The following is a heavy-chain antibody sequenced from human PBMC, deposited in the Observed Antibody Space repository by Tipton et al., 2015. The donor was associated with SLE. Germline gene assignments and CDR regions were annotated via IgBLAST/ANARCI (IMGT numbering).Heavy chain of an antibody. D-gene: IGHD2-8*01. CDR1: GFIVSNNY. Sequence: GSLRLSCAASGFIVSNNYMSWIRQAPGKGLEWISYITHTGTYTNYADSVKGRFTISRDNAKNSLYLQMDSLRAEDTAVYYCVRNGGAFDFWGQGTMVTVSS. J-gene: IGHJ3*01. CDR2: ITHTGTYT. V-gene: IGHV3-11*03. CDR3: VRNGGAFDF.